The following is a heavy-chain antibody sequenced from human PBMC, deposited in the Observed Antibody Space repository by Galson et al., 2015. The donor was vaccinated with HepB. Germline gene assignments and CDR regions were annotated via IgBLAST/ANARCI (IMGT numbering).Heavy chain of an antibody. Sequence: SLRLSCAASGFTFSDYYMSWIRQAPGKGLEWVSYISSNSIHTNYADSLKGRITISRDNAKNSLYLQMNSLRAEDTAVYYSARGAYDYVWGGYRYGPFDHWGQGTLVTVSS. CDR2: ISSNSIHT. CDR3: ARGAYDYVWGGYRYGPFDH. J-gene: IGHJ4*02. V-gene: IGHV3-11*03. D-gene: IGHD3-16*02. CDR1: GFTFSDYY.